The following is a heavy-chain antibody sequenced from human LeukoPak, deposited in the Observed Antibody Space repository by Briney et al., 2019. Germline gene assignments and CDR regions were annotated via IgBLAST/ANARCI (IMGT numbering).Heavy chain of an antibody. CDR2: INHSGST. J-gene: IGHJ5*02. CDR1: GGSFSGYY. D-gene: IGHD3-10*01. V-gene: IGHV4-34*01. Sequence: SETLSLTCAVYGGSFSGYYWSWIRQPPGKGLEWIGEINHSGSTNYNPSLKSRVTISVDTSKSQFSLKLSSVTAADTAVYYCARGWRYYGSGSYCWFDPWGQGTLVTVSS. CDR3: ARGWRYYGSGSYCWFDP.